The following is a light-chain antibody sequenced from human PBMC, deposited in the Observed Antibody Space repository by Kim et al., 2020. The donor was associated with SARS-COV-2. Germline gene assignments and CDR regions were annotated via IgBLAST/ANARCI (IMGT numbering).Light chain of an antibody. CDR3: QSSDTSSHWV. J-gene: IGLJ3*02. Sequence: NFMLTQPHSVSQSPGKTVIISCTRSSGTITTRYVQWYQQRPGSAPTTVIYEDDRRPSGVPDRFSGSIDYSSNSASLTISGLKTEDEADYYCQSSDTSSHWVFGGGTQLTVL. CDR2: EDD. CDR1: SGTITTRY. V-gene: IGLV6-57*04.